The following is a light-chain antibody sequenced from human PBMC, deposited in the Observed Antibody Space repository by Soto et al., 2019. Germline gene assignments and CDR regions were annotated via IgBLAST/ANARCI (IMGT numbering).Light chain of an antibody. J-gene: IGLJ3*02. CDR3: AAWDDSLNGHWV. V-gene: IGLV1-44*01. CDR2: THN. Sequence: QSVLTQPPSASGTPGQRVTISCSGSSSNIGSNTVNWYQQLPGTAPKVLIYTHNQRPSGVPDRFSGSKSGTSASLAISGLQSEDEADYYCAAWDDSLNGHWVFGGGTKLTVL. CDR1: SSNIGSNT.